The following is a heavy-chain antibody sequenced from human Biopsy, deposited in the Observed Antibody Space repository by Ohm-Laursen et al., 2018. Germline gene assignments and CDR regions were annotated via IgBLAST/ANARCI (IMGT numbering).Heavy chain of an antibody. CDR1: GFSFSDYH. D-gene: IGHD4-23*01. V-gene: IGHV3-11*01. CDR2: ISGGGTI. J-gene: IGHJ6*02. Sequence: SLRLSCAASGFSFSDYHMRWIRQAPGRGLEWVSYISGGGTIYYGDSMKGRVTISRDNAKNSLNLQMHSLRAEDTAVEYCARDTRWSPYSMDVWGQGTTVTVSS. CDR3: ARDTRWSPYSMDV.